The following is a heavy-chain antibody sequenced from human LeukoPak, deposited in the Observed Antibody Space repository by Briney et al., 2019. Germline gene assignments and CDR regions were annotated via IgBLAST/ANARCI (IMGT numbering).Heavy chain of an antibody. CDR3: ARAARIVGATAYYYYYMDV. D-gene: IGHD1-26*01. Sequence: PSETLSLTCAVYGGSFSGYYWSWIRQPPGKGLEWIGYIYYSGSTYYNPSLKSRVTISVDTSKNQFSLKLSSVTAADTAVYYCARAARIVGATAYYYYYMDVWGKGTTVTVSS. CDR1: GGSFSGYY. CDR2: IYYSGST. J-gene: IGHJ6*03. V-gene: IGHV4-30-4*08.